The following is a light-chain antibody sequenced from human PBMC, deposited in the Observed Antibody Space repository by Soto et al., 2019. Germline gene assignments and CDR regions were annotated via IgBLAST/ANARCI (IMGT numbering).Light chain of an antibody. J-gene: IGLJ2*01. Sequence: QSVLTQPASVSGSPGQSITISCTGTSSDVGGYNYVSWYQQHPGKAPKLMIYEVSNRPSGVSNRFSGSKSGNTASLTISGLQAEDEADYYCSSYGGSNNLLFGGGTKLTVL. V-gene: IGLV2-14*01. CDR3: SSYGGSNNLL. CDR1: SSDVGGYNY. CDR2: EVS.